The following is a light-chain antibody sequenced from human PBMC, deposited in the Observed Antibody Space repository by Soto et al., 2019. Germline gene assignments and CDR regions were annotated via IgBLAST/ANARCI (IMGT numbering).Light chain of an antibody. V-gene: IGKV1-9*01. CDR3: QQVNGYPHT. CDR2: AAS. CDR1: QGISSH. J-gene: IGKJ2*01. Sequence: DVQLTQSPSFLSASVGDRVTITCRASQGISSHLAWYQQRPGKGPKLLIYAASTLQSGVPSRFSGSGSGTEFTLAISSLQHEDFATYYCQQVNGYPHTFGQGTKLEIK.